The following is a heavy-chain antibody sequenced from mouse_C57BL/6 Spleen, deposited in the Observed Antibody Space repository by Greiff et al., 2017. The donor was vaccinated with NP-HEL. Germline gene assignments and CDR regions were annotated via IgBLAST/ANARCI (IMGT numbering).Heavy chain of an antibody. CDR3: ARILYYDYRSGYFDY. V-gene: IGHV1-82*01. J-gene: IGHJ2*01. CDR2: IYPGDGAT. Sequence: VKLMESGPELVKPGASVQISCKASGYAFSSSWMNWVKQRPGKGLEWIGRIYPGDGATNYNGKFKGKATLTADKSSSTAYMQLSSLTSEDSAVYSCARILYYDYRSGYFDYWGQGTTLTVSS. D-gene: IGHD2-4*01. CDR1: GYAFSSSW.